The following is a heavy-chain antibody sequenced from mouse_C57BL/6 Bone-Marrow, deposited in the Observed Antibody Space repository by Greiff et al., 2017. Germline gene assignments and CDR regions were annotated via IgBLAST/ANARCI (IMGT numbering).Heavy chain of an antibody. V-gene: IGHV1-39*01. CDR1: GYSFTDYN. CDR3: ARENYYGSRGDFDV. J-gene: IGHJ1*03. Sequence: VQLQQSGPELVKPGASVKISCKASGYSFTDYNMNWVKQSNGKSLEWIGVINPNYGTTSYNQKFKGKATLTVDQSSSPAYMQLNSLTSEDSAVYYCARENYYGSRGDFDVWGTGTTVTVSS. D-gene: IGHD1-1*01. CDR2: INPNYGTT.